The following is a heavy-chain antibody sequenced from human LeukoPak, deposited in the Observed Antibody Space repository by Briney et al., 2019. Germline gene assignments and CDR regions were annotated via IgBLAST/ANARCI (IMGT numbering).Heavy chain of an antibody. V-gene: IGHV3-53*01. J-gene: IGHJ4*02. CDR1: GFTFSSNY. CDR3: ARGDDYGGAWYYFDY. D-gene: IGHD4-23*01. Sequence: GGSLRLSCATSGFTFSSNYMNWVRQAPGKGLEWLSVIYSGGSTYYADSVKGRFTISRDNSKNTLFLQMNSLRAEDTAEYYCARGDDYGGAWYYFDYWGQGTLVTVSS. CDR2: IYSGGST.